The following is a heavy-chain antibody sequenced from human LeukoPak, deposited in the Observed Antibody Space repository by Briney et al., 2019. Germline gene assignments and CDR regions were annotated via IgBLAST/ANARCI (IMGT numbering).Heavy chain of an antibody. CDR2: IQPDGSEK. V-gene: IGHV3-7*04. CDR1: GFTFSSYW. J-gene: IGHJ4*02. CDR3: AREYSGRGFDY. D-gene: IGHD5-12*01. Sequence: PGGSLRLSCAASGFTFSSYWMSWVRRAPGKGLEWVANIQPDGSEKYFVDSVKGRFTISRDNARNSLYLQMNSLRAEDTAAYYCAREYSGRGFDYWGQGTLVTVSS.